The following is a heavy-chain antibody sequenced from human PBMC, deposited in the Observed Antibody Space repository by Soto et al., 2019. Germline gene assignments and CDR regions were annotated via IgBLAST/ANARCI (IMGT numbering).Heavy chain of an antibody. CDR3: ARDFDAVGGLYYFDY. J-gene: IGHJ4*02. CDR1: GFTFSSYA. CDR2: VSYDGSNR. D-gene: IGHD1-26*01. V-gene: IGHV3-30-3*01. Sequence: LVESGGGVVQPGRSLRLSCAASGFTFSSYALHWVRQAPGKGLEWVATVSYDGSNRYYADSVKGRFTISRDNSKNTLFLQMNSRRAEDTAVYYCARDFDAVGGLYYFDYWGQGTLVTVSS.